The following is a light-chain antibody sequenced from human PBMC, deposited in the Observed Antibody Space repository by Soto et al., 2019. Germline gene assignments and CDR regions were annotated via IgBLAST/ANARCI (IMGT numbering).Light chain of an antibody. J-gene: IGKJ1*01. V-gene: IGKV1-5*01. CDR3: QQHNSYSPWT. Sequence: DIQMTQSPSTLSASVGDRVTLTCRASQSISSWLAWYQQKPGKAPKLLIYDASSLESGVPSRFSGSGSGTEFTLTISSLQPDDFATYYCQQHNSYSPWTFGQGTKVDIK. CDR1: QSISSW. CDR2: DAS.